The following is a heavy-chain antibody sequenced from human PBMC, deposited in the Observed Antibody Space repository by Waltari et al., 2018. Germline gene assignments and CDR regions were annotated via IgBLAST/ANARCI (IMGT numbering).Heavy chain of an antibody. CDR3: AGDDPRWYPDSLDL. Sequence: QGHLIESGGGLVQPGTSLRLSCASSELAFKIYPVHWVRQAPGKGIEWVARISKDGNEEKDADSGKGRFTTSRDTSPQTVFLEMDRLRPDDTALYYGAGDDPRWYPDSLDLWGQGTMVTVSP. D-gene: IGHD6-13*01. J-gene: IGHJ3*01. CDR1: ELAFKIYP. CDR2: ISKDGNEE. V-gene: IGHV3-30*03.